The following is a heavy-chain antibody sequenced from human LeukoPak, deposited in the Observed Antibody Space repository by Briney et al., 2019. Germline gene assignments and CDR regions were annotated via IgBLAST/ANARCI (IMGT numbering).Heavy chain of an antibody. CDR2: IYYSGST. CDR3: ARRVGYNNFDY. Sequence: SETLSLTCTVSGGSISSYQWSWIRQPPGKVLEWIGYIYYSGSTDYNPSLKSRVTISVDTSKNQFSLKLSSVTAADTAVYYCARRVGYNNFDYWGQGTLVTVSS. CDR1: GGSISSYQ. D-gene: IGHD5-18*01. V-gene: IGHV4-59*12. J-gene: IGHJ4*02.